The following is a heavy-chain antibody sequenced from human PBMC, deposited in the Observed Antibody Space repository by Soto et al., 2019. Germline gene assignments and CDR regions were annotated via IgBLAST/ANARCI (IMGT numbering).Heavy chain of an antibody. CDR2: IVVGSGNT. CDR3: AAPYCSGGSCYPYAFDI. Sequence: GASVKVSYKASGFTCTSSAVQWVRQARGERLEWIGWIVVGSGNTNYAQKFQERVTITRDMSTSTAYMELSSLRSEDTAVYYCAAPYCSGGSCYPYAFDIWGQGTMVTVSS. D-gene: IGHD2-15*01. J-gene: IGHJ3*02. CDR1: GFTCTSSA. V-gene: IGHV1-58*01.